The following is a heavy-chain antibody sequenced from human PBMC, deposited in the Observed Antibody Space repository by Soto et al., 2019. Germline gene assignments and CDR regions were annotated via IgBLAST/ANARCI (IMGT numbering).Heavy chain of an antibody. V-gene: IGHV3-23*01. CDR1: GFTFSSYA. CDR2: ISGSGGST. Sequence: GGSLRLSCAASGFTFSSYAMSWVRQAPGKGLEWVSAISGSGGSTYYADSVKGRFTISRDNSKNTLYLQMNSLRAEDTAVYYCANLLWGEDYYYYGMDVWGQGTTVTVSS. J-gene: IGHJ6*02. D-gene: IGHD3-10*01. CDR3: ANLLWGEDYYYYGMDV.